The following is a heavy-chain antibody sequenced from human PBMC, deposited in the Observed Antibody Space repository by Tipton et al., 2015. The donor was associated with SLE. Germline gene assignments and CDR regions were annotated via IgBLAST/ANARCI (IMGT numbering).Heavy chain of an antibody. CDR2: IYYSGVT. Sequence: TLSLTCTVSGGSISSGFYNSLNWFRQHPGKGLEWIGYIYYSGVTHYNPSLKSRVNISVDTSKNQFSLKLSSVTAADTAVYYCARERSPGIVWGQGTMVTVSS. CDR1: GGSISSGFYN. CDR3: ARERSPGIV. V-gene: IGHV4-31*03. J-gene: IGHJ3*01.